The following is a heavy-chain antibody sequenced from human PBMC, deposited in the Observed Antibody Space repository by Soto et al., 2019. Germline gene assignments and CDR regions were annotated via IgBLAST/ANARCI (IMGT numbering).Heavy chain of an antibody. CDR2: ISHDGGT. Sequence: SETLSLTXAFYGGSFDDFYWSWVRQSPGKGLEWVGEISHDGGTNYSPSLASRVSISVDTSKNQFSLHLRSVTAADTGLYYCARGKLVWYGDLTPYHRDMDVWGQGTTVTVSS. CDR3: ARGKLVWYGDLTPYHRDMDV. D-gene: IGHD3-10*01. V-gene: IGHV4-34*01. CDR1: GGSFDDFY. J-gene: IGHJ6*02.